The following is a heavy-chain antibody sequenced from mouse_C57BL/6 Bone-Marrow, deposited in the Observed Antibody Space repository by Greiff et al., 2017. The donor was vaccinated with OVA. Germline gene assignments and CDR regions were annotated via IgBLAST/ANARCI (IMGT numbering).Heavy chain of an antibody. CDR3: ARDPVVDWYFDV. CDR2: IYPSDSET. CDR1: GYTFTSYW. D-gene: IGHD1-1*01. Sequence: VQLQQPGAELVRPGSSVKLSCKASGYTFTSYWMDWVKQRPGQGLEWIGNIYPSDSETHYNQKFKDKATLTVDKSSSTAYMQLSSLTSEDSAVYYCARDPVVDWYFDVWGTGTTVTVSS. J-gene: IGHJ1*03. V-gene: IGHV1-61*01.